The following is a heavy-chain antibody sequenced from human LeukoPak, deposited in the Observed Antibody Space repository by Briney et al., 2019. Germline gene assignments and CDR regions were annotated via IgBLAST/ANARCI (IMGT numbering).Heavy chain of an antibody. D-gene: IGHD3-22*01. Sequence: SVKVSCKASGGYFSSYTISWVRQAPGQGLEWMGRIIPILGIANYAQKFQGRVTITADKSTSTAYMELSSLRSEDTAVYYCARDGYYYDSSGALDYWGQGTLVTVSS. V-gene: IGHV1-69*04. CDR3: ARDGYYYDSSGALDY. CDR2: IIPILGIA. J-gene: IGHJ4*02. CDR1: GGYFSSYT.